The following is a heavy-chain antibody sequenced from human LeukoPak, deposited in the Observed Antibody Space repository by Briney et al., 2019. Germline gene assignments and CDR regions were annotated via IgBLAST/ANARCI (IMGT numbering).Heavy chain of an antibody. CDR3: ARGVPLEGKGY. D-gene: IGHD5-24*01. CDR1: GGSISSGSYY. V-gene: IGHV4-61*02. CDR2: IYTSGST. J-gene: IGHJ4*02. Sequence: SETLSLTCTVSGGSISSGSYYWSWIRQPAGKGLEWIGRIYTSGSTNYNPSLKSRVTISVDTSKNQFSLKLSSVTAADTAVYYCARGVPLEGKGYWGQGTLVTVSS.